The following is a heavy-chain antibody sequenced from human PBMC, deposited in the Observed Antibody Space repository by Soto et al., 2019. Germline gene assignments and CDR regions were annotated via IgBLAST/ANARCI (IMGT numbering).Heavy chain of an antibody. V-gene: IGHV3-74*01. CDR2: INSDGSST. J-gene: IGHJ4*02. Sequence: SGGSLRLSCAASGFTFSSYWMHWVRQAPGKGLVWVSRINSDGSSTSYADSVKGRFTISRDNAKNTLYLQMNSLRAEDTAVYYCASGDSSGSYDYWGQGTLVTVSS. CDR3: ASGDSSGSYDY. CDR1: GFTFSSYW. D-gene: IGHD3-22*01.